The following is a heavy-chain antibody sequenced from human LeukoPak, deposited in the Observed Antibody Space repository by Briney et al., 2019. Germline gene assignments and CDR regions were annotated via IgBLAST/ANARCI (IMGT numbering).Heavy chain of an antibody. CDR1: GNPFTDYY. CDR2: INPNSGGT. Sequence: GASVKVSCKASGNPFTDYYMHWVRQAPGQGHEWMGWINPNSGGTNYAQKFQGRVTMTRDTSISTAYMELSRLRSDDTAVYYCARPHNWNDPLGYWGQGTLVTVSS. V-gene: IGHV1-2*02. D-gene: IGHD1-20*01. J-gene: IGHJ4*02. CDR3: ARPHNWNDPLGY.